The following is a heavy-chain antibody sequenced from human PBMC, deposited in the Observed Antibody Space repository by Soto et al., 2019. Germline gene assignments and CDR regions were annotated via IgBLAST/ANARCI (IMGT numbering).Heavy chain of an antibody. D-gene: IGHD6-19*01. CDR3: TTDPGIAVAGNCIDY. V-gene: IGHV3-15*01. J-gene: IGHJ4*02. CDR2: IKSKTDGGTT. Sequence: NPGGSLRLSCAASGFTFSNAWMSWVRQAPGKGLEWVGRIKSKTDGGTTDYAAPVKGRFTISRDDSKNTLYLQMNSLKTEDTAVYYCTTDPGIAVAGNCIDYWGQGTLVTVSS. CDR1: GFTFSNAW.